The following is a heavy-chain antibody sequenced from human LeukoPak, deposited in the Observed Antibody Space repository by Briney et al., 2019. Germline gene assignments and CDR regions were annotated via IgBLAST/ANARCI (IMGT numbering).Heavy chain of an antibody. V-gene: IGHV4-59*08. CDR2: IYHSGST. CDR1: GGSISGYY. J-gene: IGHJ3*02. CDR3: AREYSSSSGRRAFDI. D-gene: IGHD6-6*01. Sequence: PSGTLSLTCTVSGGSISGYYWSWIRQPPGKGLEWIGYIYHSGSTNYTPSLKSRLTISIDTSENQFSLKLSSVTAADTAVYYCAREYSSSSGRRAFDIWGQGTMVTVSS.